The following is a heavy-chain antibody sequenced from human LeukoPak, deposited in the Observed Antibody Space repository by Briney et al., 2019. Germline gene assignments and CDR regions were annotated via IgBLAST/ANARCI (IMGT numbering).Heavy chain of an antibody. V-gene: IGHV3-21*01. Sequence: GGSLSLSCAASGFTFSTYSMNWVRQAPGKGLEWVSSISSSGTYIFYADSVKGRFTISRDNAKNSLHLQMNSLRAEDTAVYYCAKSGVIVGATTYYWGQGTLVTVSS. CDR1: GFTFSTYS. CDR2: ISSSGTYI. CDR3: AKSGVIVGATTYY. J-gene: IGHJ4*02. D-gene: IGHD1-26*01.